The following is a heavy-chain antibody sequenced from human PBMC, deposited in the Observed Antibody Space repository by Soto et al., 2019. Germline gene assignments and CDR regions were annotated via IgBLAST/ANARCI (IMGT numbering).Heavy chain of an antibody. CDR1: GLTITRHA. D-gene: IGHD6-13*01. V-gene: IGHV3-30-3*01. J-gene: IGHJ4*02. CDR2: ISDDGSKK. Sequence: QLQLVESGGGVVQHGRSLRLSCSTSGLTITRHAMHWVRQVPGKGLEWVAAISDDGSKKHYVDSVKGRFSISRDKSRNTVYLQMNSLRVEDTAVYFCAGERETSSWFSSGFEYWGQGTLVTVSS. CDR3: AGERETSSWFSSGFEY.